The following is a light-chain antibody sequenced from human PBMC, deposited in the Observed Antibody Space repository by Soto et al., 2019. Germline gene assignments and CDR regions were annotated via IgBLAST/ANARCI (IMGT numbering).Light chain of an antibody. CDR2: LNSDGSH. CDR3: QTWGSGIVV. V-gene: IGLV4-69*01. Sequence: QPVLTQSPSASASLGASVKLTCTLSSGHSNYAIACHQQQSEKGPRYLMKLNSDGSHSKGDGIPDRFSGSSSGAERYLTISSLQSEDEADYYCQTWGSGIVVFGGGTKVTVL. J-gene: IGLJ2*01. CDR1: SGHSNYA.